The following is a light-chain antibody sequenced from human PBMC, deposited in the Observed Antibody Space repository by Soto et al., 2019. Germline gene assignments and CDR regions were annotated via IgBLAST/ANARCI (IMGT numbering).Light chain of an antibody. J-gene: IGLJ3*02. CDR1: SSDVGGYNY. V-gene: IGLV2-14*01. Sequence: QSALTQPASVSGSPGQSITISCTGTSSDVGGYNYVSWYQQHPAKARKLMIYEVSNRPSGVSNRFSGSKSGNTASLTISGLQAEDESDYYCSSYTSSSTWVFGGGTKLTVL. CDR2: EVS. CDR3: SSYTSSSTWV.